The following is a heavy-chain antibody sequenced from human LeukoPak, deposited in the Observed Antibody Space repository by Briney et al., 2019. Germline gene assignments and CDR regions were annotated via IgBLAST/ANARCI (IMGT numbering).Heavy chain of an antibody. CDR1: GFMFRSYW. Sequence: GGSLRLSCAASGFMFRSYWMSWVRQAPGKGLEWVANINQDGSEKYYVDSVKGRFTISRDNANNSVYLQMNSLRAEDTAIYYCARYLDRSFDYWGQGTLVTVSS. J-gene: IGHJ4*02. CDR3: ARYLDRSFDY. CDR2: INQDGSEK. V-gene: IGHV3-7*01. D-gene: IGHD3-9*01.